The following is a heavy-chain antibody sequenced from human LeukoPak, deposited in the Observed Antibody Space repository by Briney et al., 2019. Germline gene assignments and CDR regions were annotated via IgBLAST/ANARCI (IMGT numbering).Heavy chain of an antibody. Sequence: PGGSLRLSCAASGFTFSTYWIHWVRQPPGKGLVWVSRINSDGGNTFYAVSAKGRFTISRDNVKNTVYLQMNSLRAEDTAVYYCAREAYSNYAYDMWGQGTMVIVSS. CDR1: GFTFSTYW. J-gene: IGHJ3*02. D-gene: IGHD6-13*01. V-gene: IGHV3-74*01. CDR3: AREAYSNYAYDM. CDR2: INSDGGNT.